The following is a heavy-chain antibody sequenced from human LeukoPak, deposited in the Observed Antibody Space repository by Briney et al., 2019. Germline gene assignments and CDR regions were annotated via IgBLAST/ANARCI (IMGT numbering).Heavy chain of an antibody. J-gene: IGHJ6*03. V-gene: IGHV3-48*04. CDR3: ARIRGSTLPISYMDV. D-gene: IGHD6-13*01. CDR1: GFRFGGYS. Sequence: GGSLRLSCTASGFRFGGYSIHWVRRAPGKGVEWLSYIGVSGTIHADSVMGRVTVSRDNAKNSLYLQMNSLRAEDTAVYYCARIRGSTLPISYMDVWGKGTTVTVSS. CDR2: IGVSGT.